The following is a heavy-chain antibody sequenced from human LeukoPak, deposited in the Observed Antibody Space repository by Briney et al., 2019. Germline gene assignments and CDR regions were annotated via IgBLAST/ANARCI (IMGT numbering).Heavy chain of an antibody. J-gene: IGHJ4*02. V-gene: IGHV4-34*01. D-gene: IGHD4-23*01. CDR2: VNHSGST. CDR1: GGSFSGYY. CDR3: ARAATVVTTEAPFDY. Sequence: SETLSLTCAVYGGSFSGYYWSWIRQPPGKGLEWIGEVNHSGSTNYNPSLKSRVTISVDTSKNQFSLKLSSVTAADTAVYYCARAATVVTTEAPFDYWGQGTLVTVSS.